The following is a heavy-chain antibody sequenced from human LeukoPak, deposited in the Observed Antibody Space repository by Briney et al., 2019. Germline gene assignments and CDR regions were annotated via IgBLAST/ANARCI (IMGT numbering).Heavy chain of an antibody. J-gene: IGHJ4*02. CDR2: INAGNGNT. CDR3: ALDIVVVVAAPPRY. Sequence: GASVKVSCRASGYSFTSYAMHWVRQAPGQRLEWMGWINAGNGNTKYSQKFQGRVTITRDTSASTAYMELSSLRSEDTAVYYCALDIVVVVAAPPRYWGQGTLVTVSS. D-gene: IGHD2-15*01. V-gene: IGHV1-3*01. CDR1: GYSFTSYA.